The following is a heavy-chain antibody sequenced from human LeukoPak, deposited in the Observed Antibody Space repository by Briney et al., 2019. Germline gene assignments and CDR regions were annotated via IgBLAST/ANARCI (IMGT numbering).Heavy chain of an antibody. CDR2: INPDSGDT. Sequence: GASVKVSCKASAYTLSDYYMHWVRQAPGQGLEWMGWINPDSGDTKYAQNLRGRITLTSDTSINTAYMELSSLRSDDTAVYFCARVVFGGVMWAYWGQGTLVTASS. V-gene: IGHV1-2*02. CDR1: AYTLSDYY. J-gene: IGHJ4*02. CDR3: ARVVFGGVMWAY. D-gene: IGHD3-16*01.